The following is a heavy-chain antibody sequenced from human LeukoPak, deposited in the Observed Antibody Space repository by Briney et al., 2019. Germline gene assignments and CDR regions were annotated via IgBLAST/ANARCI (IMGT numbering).Heavy chain of an antibody. D-gene: IGHD3-3*01. CDR2: IWYDGSNK. CDR1: GFTFSSYG. Sequence: GSLRLSCAASGFTFSSYGMHWVRQAPGKGLEWVAVIWYDGSNKYYADSVKGRFTISRDNSKNTLYLQMNSLRAEDTAVYYCATEFWSGYYTGDYWGQGTLVTVSS. J-gene: IGHJ4*02. V-gene: IGHV3-33*01. CDR3: ATEFWSGYYTGDY.